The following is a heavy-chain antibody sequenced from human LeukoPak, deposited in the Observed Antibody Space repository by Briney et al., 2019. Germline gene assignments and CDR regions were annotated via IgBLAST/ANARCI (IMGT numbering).Heavy chain of an antibody. J-gene: IGHJ4*02. V-gene: IGHV1-8*03. CDR3: ARAYYYGSGSYYPLVYYFDY. CDR1: GYTFTSYD. CDR2: MNPNSGNT. D-gene: IGHD3-10*01. Sequence: GASVKVSCKASGYTFTSYDINWVRQATGQGLEWMGWMNPNSGNTGYAQKFQGRVTITRNTSISTAYMELSSLRSEDTAVYYCARAYYYGSGSYYPLVYYFDYWGQGTLVTVSP.